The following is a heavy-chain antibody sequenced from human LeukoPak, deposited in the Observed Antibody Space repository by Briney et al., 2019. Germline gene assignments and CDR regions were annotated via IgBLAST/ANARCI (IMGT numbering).Heavy chain of an antibody. CDR2: IKQDGSEK. Sequence: GGPLRLSCAASGFTFSSYWMSWVRQAPGKGLEGVANIKQDGSEKYYVDSVKGRFTISRDNAKNSLYLQMNSLRAEDTAVYYCAELGITMIGGVWGKGTTVTISS. J-gene: IGHJ6*04. CDR1: GFTFSSYW. CDR3: AELGITMIGGV. D-gene: IGHD3-10*02. V-gene: IGHV3-7*01.